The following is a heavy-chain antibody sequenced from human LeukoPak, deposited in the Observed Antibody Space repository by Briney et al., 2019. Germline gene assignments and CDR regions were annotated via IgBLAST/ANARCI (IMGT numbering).Heavy chain of an antibody. CDR1: GYTFTGYY. J-gene: IGHJ4*02. Sequence: ASVKVSCKASGYTFTGYYMHWVRQAPGQGLEWLGWINPNSGGTNYAQKFQGRVTMTRDTSISTAYMELSRLRSDDTAVYYCARPRVAEYIFDYWGQGTLVTVSS. D-gene: IGHD3-3*01. CDR2: INPNSGGT. V-gene: IGHV1-2*02. CDR3: ARPRVAEYIFDY.